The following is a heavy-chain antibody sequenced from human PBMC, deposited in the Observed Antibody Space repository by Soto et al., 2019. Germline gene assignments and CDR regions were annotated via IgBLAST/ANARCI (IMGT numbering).Heavy chain of an antibody. V-gene: IGHV3-64D*08. J-gene: IGHJ6*02. CDR2: IAYHGSST. CDR1: GFSFSTYA. D-gene: IGHD1-7*01. CDR3: VKDRTPDWNYPGMDV. Sequence: EVQLVESGGGLVQPGGSLTLSCAVSGFSFSTYAMHWVRRAPGKGLEFVSVIAYHGSSTFYADSLKGRFTVSRDNSRNTLYLHMNNLRPEDSATYYCVKDRTPDWNYPGMDVWGPGTTVTVSS.